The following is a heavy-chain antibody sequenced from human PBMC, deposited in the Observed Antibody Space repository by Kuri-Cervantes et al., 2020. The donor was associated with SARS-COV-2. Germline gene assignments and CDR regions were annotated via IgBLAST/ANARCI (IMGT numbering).Heavy chain of an antibody. CDR3: AREQWLELDAFDI. CDR1: GFSFSMYW. J-gene: IGHJ3*02. V-gene: IGHV3-7*01. D-gene: IGHD6-19*01. CDR2: IKKDGSEK. Sequence: GESLKISCAASGFSFSMYWMSWVRQAPGKGLEWVANIKKDGSEKYYVDSVKGRFTISRDNAKNSLYMQRNSLRAEDTAVYYRAREQWLELDAFDIWGQGTMVTVSS.